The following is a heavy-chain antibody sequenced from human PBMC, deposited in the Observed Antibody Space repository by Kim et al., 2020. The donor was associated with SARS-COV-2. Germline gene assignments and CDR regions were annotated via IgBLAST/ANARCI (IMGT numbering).Heavy chain of an antibody. Sequence: GESLKISCKGSGYGFSSYWIDWVRQMPGKGLEWKGNIYPGDSNTRYSPAFQGQVSISADRSINTAFLQWSSLKGSDTAIYYCARRFFGSGSYPVDYWGQGTLVTVSS. J-gene: IGHJ4*02. V-gene: IGHV5-51*01. D-gene: IGHD3-10*01. CDR1: GYGFSSYW. CDR2: IYPGDSNT. CDR3: ARRFFGSGSYPVDY.